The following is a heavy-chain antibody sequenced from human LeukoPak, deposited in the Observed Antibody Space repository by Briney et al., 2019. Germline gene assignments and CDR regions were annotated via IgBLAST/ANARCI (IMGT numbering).Heavy chain of an antibody. J-gene: IGHJ4*02. Sequence: GRSLRLSCAASGFTFSSYGMPWVRQAPGKGLEWVAVIWYDGSNKYYADSVKGRFTISRDNSKNTLYLQMNSLRAEDTAVYYCARDFALVTTSYYFDYWGQGTLVTVSS. CDR1: GFTFSSYG. CDR2: IWYDGSNK. CDR3: ARDFALVTTSYYFDY. V-gene: IGHV3-33*01. D-gene: IGHD4-4*01.